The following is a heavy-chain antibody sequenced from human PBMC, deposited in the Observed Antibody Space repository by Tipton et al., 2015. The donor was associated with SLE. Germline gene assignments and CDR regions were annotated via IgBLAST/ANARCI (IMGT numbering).Heavy chain of an antibody. V-gene: IGHV1-3*01. J-gene: IGHJ3*02. CDR1: GYTFTSYA. D-gene: IGHD6-13*01. Sequence: QSGPEVKKPGASVKVSCKASGYTFTSYAMHWVRQAPGQRLEWMGWINAGNGNTKYSQKFQGRVTITRDTSASTAYMELSSLRSEDTAVYYCARGPELFQSRWWHAFDIWGQGTMVTVSS. CDR2: INAGNGNT. CDR3: ARGPELFQSRWWHAFDI.